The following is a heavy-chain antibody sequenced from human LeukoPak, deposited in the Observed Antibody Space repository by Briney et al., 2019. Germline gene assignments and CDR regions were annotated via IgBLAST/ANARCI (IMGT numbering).Heavy chain of an antibody. J-gene: IGHJ6*02. CDR2: IIPILGIA. V-gene: IGHV1-69*04. CDR1: GGTFSSYA. CDR3: ARVLPHYYDSSGYSDYYYYGMDV. Sequence: SVKVSCKASGGTFSSYAISWVRQAPGQGLEWMGRIIPILGIANYAQKFQGRVTITADKSTSTAYMELSSLRSEDTAVYYCARVLPHYYDSSGYSDYYYYGMDVWGQGTTVTVSS. D-gene: IGHD3-22*01.